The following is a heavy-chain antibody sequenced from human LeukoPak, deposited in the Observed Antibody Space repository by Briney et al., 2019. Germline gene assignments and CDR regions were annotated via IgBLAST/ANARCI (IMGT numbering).Heavy chain of an antibody. D-gene: IGHD2-8*01. J-gene: IGHJ4*02. CDR3: AKDTSIGRYCTNGVCSPFDY. CDR1: GSTFSSYS. Sequence: GGSLRLSCAASGSTFSSYSMNWVRQAPGKGLEWVSSISGSSNYIYYADSVKGRFTISRDNAKNSLYLQMNSLRAEDTAVYYCAKDTSIGRYCTNGVCSPFDYWGQGTLVTVSS. V-gene: IGHV3-21*04. CDR2: ISGSSNYI.